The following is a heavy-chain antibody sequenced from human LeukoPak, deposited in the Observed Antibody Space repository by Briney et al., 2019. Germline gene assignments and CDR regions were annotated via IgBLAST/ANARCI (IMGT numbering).Heavy chain of an antibody. V-gene: IGHV3-15*01. CDR1: GFTFSDSW. D-gene: IGHD3-3*02. Sequence: KTGGSLRLSCAASGFTFSDSWMSWVRQAPGKGLEWVGRIKNGGTTIYAAPVKGRFTISRDDSQSTLYLQMNSLKTEDTAVYYCATDVPFFPASLDSWGQGTLVTVSS. J-gene: IGHJ4*02. CDR3: ATDVPFFPASLDS. CDR2: IKNGGTT.